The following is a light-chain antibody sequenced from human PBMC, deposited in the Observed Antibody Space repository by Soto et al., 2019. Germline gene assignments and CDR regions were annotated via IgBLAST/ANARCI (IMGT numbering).Light chain of an antibody. CDR1: QSVGNW. CDR3: QQYDSYSWT. Sequence: EIQMTQSPSTPSASVGERVTITCRASQSVGNWLAWYQHKPGKAPKLLIYDVSSLESGLPSRFSGSGSGTEFILTISSLQPDDFATYYCQQYDSYSWTFGQGTKVDI. J-gene: IGKJ1*01. CDR2: DVS. V-gene: IGKV1-5*01.